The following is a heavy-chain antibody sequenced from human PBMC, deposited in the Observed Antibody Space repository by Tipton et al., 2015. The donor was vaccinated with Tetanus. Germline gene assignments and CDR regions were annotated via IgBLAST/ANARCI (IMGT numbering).Heavy chain of an antibody. CDR1: GFTVSSNY. CDR3: ARGWHSDTEGYCSGGTPLDY. CDR2: IYSCGST. V-gene: IGHV3-66*03. Sequence: SLRLSCAASGFTVSSNYMSWVRQAPGKGLEWVSVIYSCGSTYYADSVKGRFTISRDNSKNTLYLQMNSLRAEDTAVYYCARGWHSDTEGYCSGGTPLDYWGQGTLVTVSS. J-gene: IGHJ4*02. D-gene: IGHD2-15*01.